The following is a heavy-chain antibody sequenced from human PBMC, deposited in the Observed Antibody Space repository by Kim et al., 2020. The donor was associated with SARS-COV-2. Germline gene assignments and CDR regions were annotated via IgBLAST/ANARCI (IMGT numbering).Heavy chain of an antibody. J-gene: IGHJ4*02. D-gene: IGHD6-19*01. CDR3: AREGQWLVALDY. Sequence: SYADSVKGRFTISRDNAKNTLYLKMNSLRAEDTAVYYCAREGQWLVALDYWGQGTLVTVSS. V-gene: IGHV3-74*01.